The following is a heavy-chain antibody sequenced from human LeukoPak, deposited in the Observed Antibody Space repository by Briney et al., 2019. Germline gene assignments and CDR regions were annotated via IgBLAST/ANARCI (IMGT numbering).Heavy chain of an antibody. CDR3: ARGGQLLPFDY. CDR1: GFTFSSYA. Sequence: GGSLRPSCAASGFTFSSYAMSWVRQAPGKGLEWVSAISGSGGSTYYADSVKGRFTISRDNAKNSLYLQMNSLRAEDTAVYYCARGGQLLPFDYWGQGTLVTVSS. J-gene: IGHJ4*02. D-gene: IGHD2-2*01. V-gene: IGHV3-23*01. CDR2: ISGSGGST.